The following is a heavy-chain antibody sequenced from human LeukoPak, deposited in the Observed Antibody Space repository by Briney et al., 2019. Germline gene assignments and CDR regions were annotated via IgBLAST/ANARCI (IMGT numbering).Heavy chain of an antibody. J-gene: IGHJ6*03. Sequence: PSETLSLTCTVSGGSISSYYWSWIRQPAGKGLEWIGRIYTSGSTNYNPSLKSRVTISVDTSKNQFSLKLSSVTAADTAVYYCAREFRFLEWLYHRYYYYYYMDVWGKGTTVTVSS. CDR3: AREFRFLEWLYHRYYYYYYMDV. CDR2: IYTSGST. CDR1: GGSISSYY. D-gene: IGHD3-3*01. V-gene: IGHV4-4*07.